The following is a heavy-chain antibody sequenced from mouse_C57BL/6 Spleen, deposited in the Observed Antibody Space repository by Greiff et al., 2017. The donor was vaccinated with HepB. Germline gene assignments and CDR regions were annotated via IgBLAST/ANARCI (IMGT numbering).Heavy chain of an antibody. CDR2: INPSTGGT. J-gene: IGHJ4*01. Sequence: VQLQQSGPELVKPGASVKISCKASGYSFTGYYMNWVKQSPEKSLEWIGEINPSTGGTTYNQKFKAKATLTVDKSSSTAYMQLKSLTSEDSAVYYCARWVYDYAGMDYWGQGTSVTVSS. CDR1: GYSFTGYY. CDR3: ARWVYDYAGMDY. D-gene: IGHD2-4*01. V-gene: IGHV1-42*01.